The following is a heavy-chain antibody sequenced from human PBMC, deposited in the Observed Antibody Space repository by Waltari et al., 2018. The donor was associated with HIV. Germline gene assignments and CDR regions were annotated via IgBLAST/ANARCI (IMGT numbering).Heavy chain of an antibody. Sequence: VQLEESGGGVVQPGRSRRLSCAASGFRVSDYGMHWVRQAPGKGLQWVAVIWYDGSKKEYSGSVKGRFTISKDNSKNTLVLQVNSLRVDDTAVYFCARVPFASSWSADSFAVWGPGTRITVSS. J-gene: IGHJ3*01. CDR2: IWYDGSKK. CDR1: GFRVSDYG. CDR3: ARVPFASSWSADSFAV. D-gene: IGHD6-13*01. V-gene: IGHV3-33*01.